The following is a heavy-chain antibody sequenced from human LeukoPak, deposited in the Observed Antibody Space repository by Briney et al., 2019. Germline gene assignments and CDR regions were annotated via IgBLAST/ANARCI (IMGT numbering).Heavy chain of an antibody. CDR3: ARENPADS. CDR1: GFTFSSYA. CDR2: ISSNGGST. D-gene: IGHD1-14*01. Sequence: GGSLRLSCSASGFTFSSYAMHWVRQAPGKGLEYVSAISSNGGSTYYADSVKGRFTISRDNARNSLYLQMVGLRAEDTAVYYCARENPADSWGQGTLVTVSS. J-gene: IGHJ4*02. V-gene: IGHV3-64*04.